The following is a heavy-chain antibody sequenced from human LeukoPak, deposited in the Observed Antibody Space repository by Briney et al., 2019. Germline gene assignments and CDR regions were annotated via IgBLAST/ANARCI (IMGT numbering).Heavy chain of an antibody. V-gene: IGHV3-21*01. CDR1: GSTFSSYS. CDR2: ISSSSSYI. D-gene: IGHD2/OR15-2a*01. Sequence: PGGSLRLSCAASGSTFSSYSMNWVRQAPGKGLEWVSSISSSSSYIYYADSVKGRFTISRDNAKNSLYLQMNSLRAEDTAVYYCARDANIASLRYFDYWGQGTLVTVSS. J-gene: IGHJ4*02. CDR3: ARDANIASLRYFDY.